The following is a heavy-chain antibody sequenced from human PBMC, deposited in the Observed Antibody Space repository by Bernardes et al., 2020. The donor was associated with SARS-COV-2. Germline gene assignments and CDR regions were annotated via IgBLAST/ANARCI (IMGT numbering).Heavy chain of an antibody. J-gene: IGHJ4*02. V-gene: IGHV3-15*01. D-gene: IGHD4-4*01. Sequence: VWSLILSCAVSGFTFHYAWMTWVRQAPGKGLEWVGRIKSKTDGGTTDYAAPVKGRFTISRDDSMNMLYLQMNSLKTEDTALYYCTATGYWGQGTPVTVSS. CDR3: TATGY. CDR1: GFTFHYAW. CDR2: IKSKTDGGTT.